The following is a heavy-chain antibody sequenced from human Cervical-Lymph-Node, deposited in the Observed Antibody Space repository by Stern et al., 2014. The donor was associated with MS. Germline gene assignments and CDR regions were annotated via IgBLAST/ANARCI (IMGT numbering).Heavy chain of an antibody. CDR1: GYNFIDHA. D-gene: IGHD4-11*01. Sequence: QVQLVQSGAEVKKPGASMTISCKTSGYNFIDHAIHWVRQAPGQRLEWMGWINGGPGTTKYSQKFQGRVSVTRDKAASAAYMDLSILSPDDTAVYYCARQPDYSDFLDFWGQGTLVTVSS. CDR2: INGGPGTT. CDR3: ARQPDYSDFLDF. J-gene: IGHJ4*02. V-gene: IGHV1-3*01.